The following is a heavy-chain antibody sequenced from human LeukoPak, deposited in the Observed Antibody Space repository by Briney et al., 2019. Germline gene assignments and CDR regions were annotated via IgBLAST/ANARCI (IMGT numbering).Heavy chain of an antibody. Sequence: GESLRLSCAASGFTFSSYAMSWVRQAPGKGLEWVSAISGSGGSTYYADSVKGRFTISRDNSKNTLYLQMNSLRAEDTAVYYCAKDNQWLVQTFDYWGQGTLVTVSS. D-gene: IGHD6-19*01. CDR2: ISGSGGST. V-gene: IGHV3-23*01. CDR1: GFTFSSYA. CDR3: AKDNQWLVQTFDY. J-gene: IGHJ4*02.